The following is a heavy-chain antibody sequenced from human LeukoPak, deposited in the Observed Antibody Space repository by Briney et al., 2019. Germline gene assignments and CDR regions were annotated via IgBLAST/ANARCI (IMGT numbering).Heavy chain of an antibody. J-gene: IGHJ4*02. Sequence: GASVKVSCKASGYTFTSYGITWVRQAPGQGLEWMGWINPNSGGTNYAQKFQGRVTMTRDTSISTAYMELSRLRSDDTAVYYCARVRDCSGGSCYFNFDYWGQGTLVTVSS. CDR2: INPNSGGT. CDR1: GYTFTSYG. CDR3: ARVRDCSGGSCYFNFDY. V-gene: IGHV1-2*02. D-gene: IGHD2-15*01.